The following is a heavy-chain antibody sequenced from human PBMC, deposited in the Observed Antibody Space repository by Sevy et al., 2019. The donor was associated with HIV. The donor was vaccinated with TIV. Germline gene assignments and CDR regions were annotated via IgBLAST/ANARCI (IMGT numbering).Heavy chain of an antibody. Sequence: GGSLRLSCAASGFTFSSYAMSWVRQAPGKGLEWVSAISGSGGSTYYADSVKGRFTISRDNSKNTLYPQMNSLRAEDTAVYYCAKRQTSTYYDSSGYKEGALDYWGQGTLVTVSS. CDR1: GFTFSSYA. J-gene: IGHJ4*02. CDR3: AKRQTSTYYDSSGYKEGALDY. CDR2: ISGSGGST. V-gene: IGHV3-23*01. D-gene: IGHD3-22*01.